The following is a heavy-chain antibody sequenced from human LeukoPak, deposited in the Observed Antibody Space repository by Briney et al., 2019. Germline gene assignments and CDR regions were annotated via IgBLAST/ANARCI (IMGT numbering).Heavy chain of an antibody. CDR2: ISSSSTYI. J-gene: IGHJ4*02. CDR1: GFTFSSYG. V-gene: IGHV3-21*01. CDR3: VRDPHGDS. Sequence: GGSLRLSCAASGFTFSSYGMSWVRQAPGKGLEWVSSISSSSTYIYQADSVKGRFTISRDNAKNSLYLLMSSLRDEDTAVYYCVRDPHGDSWGQGTLVTVSS.